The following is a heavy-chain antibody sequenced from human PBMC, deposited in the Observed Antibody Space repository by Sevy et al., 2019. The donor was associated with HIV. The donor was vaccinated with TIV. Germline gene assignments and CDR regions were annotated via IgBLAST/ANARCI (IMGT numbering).Heavy chain of an antibody. D-gene: IGHD2-15*01. CDR1: GGSFSGYY. J-gene: IGHJ6*02. CDR2: INHSGST. CDR3: ARIEVGYCSGGSCSRYYYYYGMDV. V-gene: IGHV4-34*01. Sequence: SETLSLTCAVYGGSFSGYYWSWIRQPPGKGLEWIGEINHSGSTNYNPSLKSRFTISVDTSKNQFSLKLSSVTAADTAVYYCARIEVGYCSGGSCSRYYYYYGMDVWGQGTTVTVSS.